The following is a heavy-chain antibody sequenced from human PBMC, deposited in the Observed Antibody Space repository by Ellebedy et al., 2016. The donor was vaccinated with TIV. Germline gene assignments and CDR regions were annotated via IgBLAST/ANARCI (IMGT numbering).Heavy chain of an antibody. CDR1: GGSISRYY. CDR3: ARIGGVSFGERPIDY. D-gene: IGHD3-10*01. V-gene: IGHV4-59*01. Sequence: GSLRLSCIVSGGSISRYYWSRIRQPPGRGLEWIGNIYYTGTTNYNPSLQSRVTISLDTSKNQFSLRLTSVTAADTAVYYCARIGGVSFGERPIDYWGQGTLVTVSS. J-gene: IGHJ4*02. CDR2: IYYTGTT.